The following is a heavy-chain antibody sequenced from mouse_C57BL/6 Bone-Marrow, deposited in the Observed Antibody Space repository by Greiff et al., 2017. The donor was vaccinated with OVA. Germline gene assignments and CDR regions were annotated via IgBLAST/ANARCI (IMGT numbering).Heavy chain of an antibody. Sequence: QVQLQQSGAELVKPGASVKLSCKASGYTFTSYWMHWVKQRPGQGLEWIGMIHPNSGSTNYNEKFKSKATLTVDKSSSTAYMQLSSLTSEDSAVYYCARSHLDGGYYLNYFDYWGQGTTLTVSS. CDR3: ARSHLDGGYYLNYFDY. CDR1: GYTFTSYW. D-gene: IGHD2-3*01. J-gene: IGHJ2*01. CDR2: IHPNSGST. V-gene: IGHV1-64*01.